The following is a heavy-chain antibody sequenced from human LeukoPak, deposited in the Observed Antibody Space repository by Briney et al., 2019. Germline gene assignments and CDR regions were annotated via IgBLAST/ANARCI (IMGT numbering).Heavy chain of an antibody. V-gene: IGHV1-2*02. Sequence: ASVKVSCKASGYTFTGYYMHWVRQAPGQGLVWMGWINPNSGGTNYAQKFQGRVTMTRDTSISTAYMELSRLRSDDTAVYYCARVLAAAGLSWFDPWGQGTLVTVSS. D-gene: IGHD6-13*01. CDR1: GYTFTGYY. CDR3: ARVLAAAGLSWFDP. J-gene: IGHJ5*02. CDR2: INPNSGGT.